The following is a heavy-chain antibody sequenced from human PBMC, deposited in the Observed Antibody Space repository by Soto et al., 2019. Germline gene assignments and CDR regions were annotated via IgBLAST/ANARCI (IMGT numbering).Heavy chain of an antibody. V-gene: IGHV4-59*08. CDR1: GGSISSYY. CDR3: ASHSVTSSHPQRHAPSNYYDYYREG. D-gene: IGHD2-21*02. J-gene: IGHJ6*03. CDR2: IYYSGST. Sequence: PSETLSLTCTVSGGSISSYYWSWIRQPPGKGLERIGYIYYSGSTNYNPSLKSLATKAVDTSKNQFSLKLSSVTAVDTFVYYCASHSVTSSHPQRHAPSNYYDYYREGWGKGNPCTVFS.